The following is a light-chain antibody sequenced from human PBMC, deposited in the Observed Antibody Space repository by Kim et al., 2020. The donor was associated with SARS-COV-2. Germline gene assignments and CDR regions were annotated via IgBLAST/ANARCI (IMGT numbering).Light chain of an antibody. CDR2: GKN. Sequence: ALGQTLRHTCQDDSLGSYHASGYQQQPGQPPVFHIYGKNSRPSGIPDRFSGSSSGNTASLTITGAQAEDEADYYCNSRDSSGNHLVFGGGTQLTVL. J-gene: IGLJ2*01. CDR3: NSRDSSGNHLV. CDR1: SLGSYH. V-gene: IGLV3-19*01.